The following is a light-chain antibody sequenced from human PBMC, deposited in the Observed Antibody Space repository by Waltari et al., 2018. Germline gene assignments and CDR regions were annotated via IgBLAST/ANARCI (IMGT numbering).Light chain of an antibody. CDR2: DVS. CDR3: SSYTSNNIWV. CDR1: SSDVGGYNY. Sequence: QSALTQPASVSGSPGQSITISCTGTSSDVGGYNYVSWYQQHPGKAPKFMIYDVSQRPSGVFNRFSGSKSGNTASLTISGLQAEDEADYYCSSYTSNNIWVFGGGTKLTVL. V-gene: IGLV2-14*01. J-gene: IGLJ3*02.